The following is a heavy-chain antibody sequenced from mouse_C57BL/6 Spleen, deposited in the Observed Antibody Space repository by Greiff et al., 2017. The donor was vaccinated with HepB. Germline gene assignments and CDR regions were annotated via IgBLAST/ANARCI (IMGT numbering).Heavy chain of an antibody. CDR3: TRDGVYDYDSFDY. CDR2: ISSGGDYI. Sequence: EVKLMESGEGLVKPGGSLKLSCAASGFTFSSYAMSWVRQTPEKRLEWVAYISSGGDYIYYADTVKGRFTISRDNARNTLYLQMSSLKSEDTAMYYCTRDGVYDYDSFDYWGQGTTLTVSS. D-gene: IGHD2-4*01. CDR1: GFTFSSYA. V-gene: IGHV5-9-1*02. J-gene: IGHJ2*01.